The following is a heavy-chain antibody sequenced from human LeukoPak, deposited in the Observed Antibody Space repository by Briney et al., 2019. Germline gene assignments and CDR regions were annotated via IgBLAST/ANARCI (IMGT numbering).Heavy chain of an antibody. CDR1: GGSFSGYY. CDR3: ARSPWAARYYFDY. Sequence: PSETLSLTCAVYGGSFSGYYWSWIRQPPGKGLEWIGYIYYSGSTNYNPSLKSRVTISVDTSKNQFSLKLSSVTAADTAVYYCARSPWAARYYFDYWGQGTLVTVSS. D-gene: IGHD2-15*01. J-gene: IGHJ4*02. CDR2: IYYSGST. V-gene: IGHV4-59*01.